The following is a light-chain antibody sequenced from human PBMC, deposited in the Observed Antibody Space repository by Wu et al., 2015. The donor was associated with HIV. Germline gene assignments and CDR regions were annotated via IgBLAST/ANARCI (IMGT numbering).Light chain of an antibody. Sequence: EIVMTQSPATLSVSLGKRATLSCRASQSVSSNLAWYQQKPGQAPRLLIYGASTRATGIPARFSASASGTDFTLTISSLEPEDSAIYYCQQLSNWPPISFGQGTRLEIK. V-gene: IGKV3-15*01. CDR2: GAS. CDR3: QQLSNWPPIS. J-gene: IGKJ5*01. CDR1: QSVSSN.